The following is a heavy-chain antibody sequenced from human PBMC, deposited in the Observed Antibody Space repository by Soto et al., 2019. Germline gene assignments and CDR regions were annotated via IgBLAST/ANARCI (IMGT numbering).Heavy chain of an antibody. J-gene: IGHJ4*02. V-gene: IGHV2-26*01. CDR2: IFSNDEK. CDR1: GFSLSNPSLG. CDR3: ARTTPYGHGYYFDY. D-gene: IGHD3-10*01. Sequence: QVTLKESGPVLVKPTETLTLTCTVSGFSLSNPSLGVSWIRQPPGKALEWLAHIFSNDEKSYSTSLKTRLTISRDTSKSQVVLIITNMDPVDTATYYCARTTPYGHGYYFDYWGQGTLITVSP.